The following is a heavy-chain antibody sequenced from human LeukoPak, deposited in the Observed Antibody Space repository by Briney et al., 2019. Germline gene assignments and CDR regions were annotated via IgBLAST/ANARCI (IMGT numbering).Heavy chain of an antibody. Sequence: PSQTLSLTCTVSGGSISSGDDYWSWIRQPPGKGLEWIGYIYYSGSTYYNPSLKSRVTISVDTSKNQFSLKLSSVTAADTAVYYCARGYSGYDPTYFDYWGQGTLVTVSS. J-gene: IGHJ4*02. D-gene: IGHD5-12*01. CDR3: ARGYSGYDPTYFDY. V-gene: IGHV4-30-4*01. CDR2: IYYSGST. CDR1: GGSISSGDDY.